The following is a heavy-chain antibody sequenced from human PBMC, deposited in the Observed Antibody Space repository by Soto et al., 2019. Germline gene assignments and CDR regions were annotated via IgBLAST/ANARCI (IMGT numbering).Heavy chain of an antibody. D-gene: IGHD1-20*01. CDR1: GFTFSSYE. Sequence: EVQLVESGGGLVQPGGSLRLSCAASGFTFSSYEMNWVRQAPGKGLEWVSYISSSGSTIYYADSVKGRFTISRDNAKNSLYLHMNSLRAEDTAVYYCARESGYNWNDAPGYGMDVWGQGTTVTVSS. V-gene: IGHV3-48*03. CDR3: ARESGYNWNDAPGYGMDV. CDR2: ISSSGSTI. J-gene: IGHJ6*02.